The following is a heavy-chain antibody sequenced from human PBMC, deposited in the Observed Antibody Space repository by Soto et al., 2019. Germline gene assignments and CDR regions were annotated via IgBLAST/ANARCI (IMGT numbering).Heavy chain of an antibody. Sequence: QITLKESGPTLVKPTQTLTLTCTFSRFSLTTSGVGVGWIRQPPGKALEWLALIYWDDDKRYNSSLKSRLTITKDTSKNQVVLTMTNLDPVDTATYYCVHSSYDSRGYYHYFDYWGQGILVTVSS. J-gene: IGHJ4*02. CDR1: RFSLTTSGVG. D-gene: IGHD3-22*01. V-gene: IGHV2-5*02. CDR2: IYWDDDK. CDR3: VHSSYDSRGYYHYFDY.